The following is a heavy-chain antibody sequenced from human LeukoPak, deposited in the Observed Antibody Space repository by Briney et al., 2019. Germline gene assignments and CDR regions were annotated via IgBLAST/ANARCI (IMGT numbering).Heavy chain of an antibody. D-gene: IGHD3-16*01. CDR3: ARLGKVANIDY. CDR1: GFTFSSYS. V-gene: IGHV3-21*01. CDR2: ISSSSSSYI. J-gene: IGHJ4*02. Sequence: PGGSLRLSCAASGFTFSSYSMNWVRQAPGKGLEWVSSISSSSSSYIYYADSVKGRFTISRDNAKNSLYLQMNSLRAEDTAVYYCARLGKVANIDYWGQGTLVTVSS.